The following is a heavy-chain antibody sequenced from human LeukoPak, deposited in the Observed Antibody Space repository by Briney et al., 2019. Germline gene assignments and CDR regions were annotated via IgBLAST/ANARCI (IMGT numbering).Heavy chain of an antibody. CDR3: ARDRGVPAARLYFDY. Sequence: PGGSLRLSCAASGFTFSSHSMNWVRQAPGKGLEWVSSISSSSSYIYYADSVKGRFTISRDNAKNSLYLQMNSLRAEDTAVYYCARDRGVPAARLYFDYWGQGTLVTVSS. D-gene: IGHD2-2*01. V-gene: IGHV3-21*01. CDR1: GFTFSSHS. J-gene: IGHJ4*02. CDR2: ISSSSSYI.